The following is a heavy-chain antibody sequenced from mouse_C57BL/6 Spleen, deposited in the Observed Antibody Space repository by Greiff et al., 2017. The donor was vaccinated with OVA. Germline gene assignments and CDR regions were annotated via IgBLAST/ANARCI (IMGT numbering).Heavy chain of an antibody. CDR2: IWSGGST. CDR1: GFSLTSYG. CDR3: AVYDGYYVGNFDY. J-gene: IGHJ2*01. Sequence: VQLVESGPGLVQPSQSLSITCTVSGFSLTSYGVHWVRQSPGKGLEWLGVIWSGGSTDYNAAFISRLSISKDNSKSQVFFKMNSLQADDTAIYYCAVYDGYYVGNFDYWGQGTTLTVSS. D-gene: IGHD2-3*01. V-gene: IGHV2-2*01.